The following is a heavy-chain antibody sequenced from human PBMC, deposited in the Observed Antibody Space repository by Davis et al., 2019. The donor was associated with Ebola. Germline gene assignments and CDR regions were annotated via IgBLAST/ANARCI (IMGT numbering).Heavy chain of an antibody. CDR3: ARLIYDTSGYYSAFDY. D-gene: IGHD3-22*01. CDR1: EFTFSSYA. J-gene: IGHJ4*02. CDR2: ITSSSTYM. V-gene: IGHV3-21*06. Sequence: PGGSLRLSCAASEFTFSSYAMSWVRQAPGKGLEWVSSITSSSTYMYYTDSVKGRFTISRDNAKSSLFLQMNSLRAEDTAVCYCARLIYDTSGYYSAFDYWGQGILVTVSS.